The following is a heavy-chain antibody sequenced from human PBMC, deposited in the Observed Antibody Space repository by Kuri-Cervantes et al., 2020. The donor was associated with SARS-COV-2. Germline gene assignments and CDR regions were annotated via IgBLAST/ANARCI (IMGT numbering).Heavy chain of an antibody. CDR3: AELGMGPVDY. V-gene: IGHV3-48*01. CDR1: GFTFSSYS. J-gene: IGHJ4*02. D-gene: IGHD7-27*01. CDR2: ISSSSSTI. Sequence: GESLKISCAASGFTFSSYSMNWVRQAPGKGLEWVSYISSSSSTIYYADSVKGRFTIPRDNAKNSLYLQMNSLRAEDTAVYCCAELGMGPVDYWGQGTLVTVSS.